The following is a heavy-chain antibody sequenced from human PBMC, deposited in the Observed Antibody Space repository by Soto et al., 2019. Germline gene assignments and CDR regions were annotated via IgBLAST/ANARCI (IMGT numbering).Heavy chain of an antibody. CDR2: ITDSGDDT. CDR3: AKLGSSSWSPHYYFDY. Sequence: EVQLLESGGGLVQPGGSLRLSCAASGFTFNNYAMGWVRQAPGKGLEWVSAITDSGDDTYYIDSAKGRFTISRDNSKSTLYLQMNSLRAEDTAIYYCAKLGSSSWSPHYYFDYWGQGTLVTVSS. J-gene: IGHJ4*02. D-gene: IGHD2-2*01. CDR1: GFTFNNYA. V-gene: IGHV3-23*01.